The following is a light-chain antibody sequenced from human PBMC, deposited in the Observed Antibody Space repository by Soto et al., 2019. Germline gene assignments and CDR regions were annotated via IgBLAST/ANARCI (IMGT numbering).Light chain of an antibody. CDR3: QQANSPPLT. J-gene: IGKJ4*01. CDR1: ERINTY. CDR2: AAS. Sequence: DIQMTHSPSSVAASVGDGVTITFRASERINTYLAWYQQQPGKAPKLLIYAASSLQSGVPSRFSGSGSGTEFTLTISNLQPEDFATYYCQQANSPPLTFGGGTKVDIK. V-gene: IGKV1-12*01.